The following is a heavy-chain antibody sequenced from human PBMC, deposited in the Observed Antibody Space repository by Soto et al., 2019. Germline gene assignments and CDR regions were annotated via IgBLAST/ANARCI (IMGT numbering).Heavy chain of an antibody. V-gene: IGHV4-30-4*01. CDR2: IYYSGST. Sequence: PSETLSLTCTVSGGSISSGDYYWSWIRQPPGKGLEWIGYIYYSGSTYYNPSLKSRVTISVDTSKNQFSLKLSSVTAADTAVYYCARVGGTTGDAFDIRGQGTMVTVSS. D-gene: IGHD1-1*01. CDR3: ARVGGTTGDAFDI. J-gene: IGHJ3*02. CDR1: GGSISSGDYY.